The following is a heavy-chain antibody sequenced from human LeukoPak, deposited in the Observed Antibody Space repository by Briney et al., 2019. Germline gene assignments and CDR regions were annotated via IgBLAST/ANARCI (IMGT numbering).Heavy chain of an antibody. CDR1: GGSFSGYY. CDR3: ARDRNPYPSFTIKYYWYFDL. J-gene: IGHJ2*01. D-gene: IGHD3-3*01. CDR2: INHSGST. Sequence: SETLSLTCAVYGGSFSGYYWSWIRQPPGKGLEWIGEINHSGSTNYNPSLKSRVTISVDTSKNQFSLKLSSVTAADTAVYYCARDRNPYPSFTIKYYWYFDLWGRGTLVTVSS. V-gene: IGHV4-34*01.